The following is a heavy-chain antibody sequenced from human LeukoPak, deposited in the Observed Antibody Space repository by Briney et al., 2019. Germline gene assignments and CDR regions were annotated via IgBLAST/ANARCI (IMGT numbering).Heavy chain of an antibody. D-gene: IGHD6-13*01. V-gene: IGHV3-74*01. J-gene: IGHJ4*02. CDR3: ATSTAAARTD. CDR1: GFTFSSYW. CDR2: INSDGSST. Sequence: GGSLRLSCAASGFTFSSYWMHWVRQAPGKGLVWVSRINSDGSSTSYADSVKGRFTISRDNAKNTLYLQMNGLRAEDTAIYYCATSTAAARTDWGQGTLVTVSS.